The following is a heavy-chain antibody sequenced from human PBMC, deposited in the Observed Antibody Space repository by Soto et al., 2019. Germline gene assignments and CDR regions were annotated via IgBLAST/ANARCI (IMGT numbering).Heavy chain of an antibody. D-gene: IGHD2-15*01. CDR1: GFTFSSYA. J-gene: IGHJ6*02. CDR3: ARAGCDGGSCYTLVGLRYGMDV. CDR2: ISYDGNNK. Sequence: QVQLVESGGGVVQPGRSLRLSCAASGFTFSSYAMYWVRQAPGKGLEWRTVISYDGNNKYYADSVKGRFTISRDNSKXTXXXQXXSLRAEDTAVYYCARAGCDGGSCYTLVGLRYGMDVWGQGTTVTVSS. V-gene: IGHV3-30-3*01.